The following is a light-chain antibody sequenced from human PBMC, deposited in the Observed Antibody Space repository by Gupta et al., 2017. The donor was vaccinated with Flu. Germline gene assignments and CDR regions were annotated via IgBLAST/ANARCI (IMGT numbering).Light chain of an antibody. CDR2: EDN. J-gene: IGLJ3*02. CDR1: ALPKKY. Sequence: SSAQPPPPSVSGSPGQTARITCSGDALPKKYAYWYQQKSGQAPVLVIYEDNRRHSGTPERVSGSSPGTRATVTISGAQGEEEGDYYCLSSDSRNDHRGVFGGGTKLTVL. V-gene: IGLV3-10*01. CDR3: LSSDSRNDHRGV.